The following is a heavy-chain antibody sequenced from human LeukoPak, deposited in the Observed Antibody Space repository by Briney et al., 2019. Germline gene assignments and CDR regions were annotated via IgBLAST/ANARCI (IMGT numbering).Heavy chain of an antibody. Sequence: ASVKVSCKASGYTFTSNGISWVRQAPGQGLEWMGWISSYSGNTNYAQNLQGRVTMTTDTSTSTAYMELRSLRSDDTAVYYCARDRTYAFDYWGKGTLVTVSS. CDR1: GYTFTSNG. J-gene: IGHJ4*02. V-gene: IGHV1-18*04. D-gene: IGHD1/OR15-1a*01. CDR2: ISSYSGNT. CDR3: ARDRTYAFDY.